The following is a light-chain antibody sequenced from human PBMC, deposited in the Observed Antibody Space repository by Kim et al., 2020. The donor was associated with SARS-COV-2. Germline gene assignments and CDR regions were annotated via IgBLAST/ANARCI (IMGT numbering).Light chain of an antibody. Sequence: SVGDRVTITCRASQSISSYLNWDQQKPGKAPKLLIYAASSLQSGVPSRFSGSGSGTDFTLTISSLQPEDFATYYCQQSYSTLSITFGQGTRLEIK. CDR2: AAS. J-gene: IGKJ5*01. CDR1: QSISSY. V-gene: IGKV1-39*01. CDR3: QQSYSTLSIT.